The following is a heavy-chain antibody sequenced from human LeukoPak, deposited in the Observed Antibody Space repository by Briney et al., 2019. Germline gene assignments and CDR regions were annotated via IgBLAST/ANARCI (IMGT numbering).Heavy chain of an antibody. Sequence: GESLKISFKGSGYSFTSYWIGWVRQMPGKGLEWMGIIYPGDSDTRYSPSFQGQVTISADKSISTAYLQWSSLKASDTAMYYCARRSSIAAPLFDYWGQGTLVTVSS. J-gene: IGHJ4*02. V-gene: IGHV5-51*01. CDR2: IYPGDSDT. CDR3: ARRSSIAAPLFDY. CDR1: GYSFTSYW. D-gene: IGHD6-6*01.